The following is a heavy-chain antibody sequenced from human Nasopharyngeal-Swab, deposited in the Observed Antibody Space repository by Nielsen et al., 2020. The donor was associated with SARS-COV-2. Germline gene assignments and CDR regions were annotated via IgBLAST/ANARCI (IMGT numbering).Heavy chain of an antibody. CDR1: GFTVSYNF. Sequence: GESLKISCAVSGFTVSYNFMNWVRQAPGQGLEWVSVIYYGGATYYADSVKGRFTISRDNSKNTLYLQMNSLRVEDTALYYCARGSRDGYNQLLGPFDTWGQGTLVTVSS. V-gene: IGHV3-53*01. J-gene: IGHJ4*02. D-gene: IGHD5-24*01. CDR2: IYYGGAT. CDR3: ARGSRDGYNQLLGPFDT.